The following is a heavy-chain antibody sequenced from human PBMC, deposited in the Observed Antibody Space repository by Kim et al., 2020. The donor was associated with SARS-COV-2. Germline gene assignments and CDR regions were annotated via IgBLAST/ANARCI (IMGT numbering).Heavy chain of an antibody. Sequence: SETLSLTCAVSGGSISSGCYSWSWIRQPPGKGLEWIGYIYHSGSTYYNPSLKSRVTISVDRSKNQFSLKLSSVTAADTAVYYCARGATVTMGFDYWGQGTLVTVSS. CDR2: IYHSGST. V-gene: IGHV4-30-2*01. D-gene: IGHD4-17*01. J-gene: IGHJ4*02. CDR1: GGSISSGCYS. CDR3: ARGATVTMGFDY.